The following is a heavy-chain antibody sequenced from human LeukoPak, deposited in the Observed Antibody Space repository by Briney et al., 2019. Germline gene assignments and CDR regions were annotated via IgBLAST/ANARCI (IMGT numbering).Heavy chain of an antibody. V-gene: IGHV4-4*09. CDR3: ARHGRIQIWNYFDY. D-gene: IGHD5-18*01. CDR2: IYTSGST. Sequence: SESLSLTCTVPGGSSSSYYWSWSRQPPGKGLEWIGYIYTSGSTNYNPSLKSRVTISVDTSKNQFSLKLSSVTAAATAVYYCARHGRIQIWNYFDYWGQGTLVTVSS. CDR1: GGSSSSYY. J-gene: IGHJ4*02.